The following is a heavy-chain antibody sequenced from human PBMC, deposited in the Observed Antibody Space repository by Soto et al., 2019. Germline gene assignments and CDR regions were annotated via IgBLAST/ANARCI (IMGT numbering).Heavy chain of an antibody. J-gene: IGHJ4*02. Sequence: ASVKVSCKASGYTFTSYGISWVRQAPGQGLEWMGWISAYNGNTNYAQKLQGRVTMTTDTSTSTAYMELRSLRSDDTAVYYCARAYYYDSSGYYFFGYWGQATLVTVSS. V-gene: IGHV1-18*01. CDR1: GYTFTSYG. CDR3: ARAYYYDSSGYYFFGY. CDR2: ISAYNGNT. D-gene: IGHD3-22*01.